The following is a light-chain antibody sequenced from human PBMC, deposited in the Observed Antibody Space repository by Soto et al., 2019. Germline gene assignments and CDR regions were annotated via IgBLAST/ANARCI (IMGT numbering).Light chain of an antibody. Sequence: EIVMTQSPATLSVSPGESATLSCSASQSVNTNLAWYQQRPGQAPRLLIYGASTSATGIPARFSGSGSGTEFTLTISSLQSEDFAVYYCQHYNNWPPLTFGGGTKVEIK. CDR2: GAS. CDR3: QHYNNWPPLT. V-gene: IGKV3-15*01. J-gene: IGKJ4*01. CDR1: QSVNTN.